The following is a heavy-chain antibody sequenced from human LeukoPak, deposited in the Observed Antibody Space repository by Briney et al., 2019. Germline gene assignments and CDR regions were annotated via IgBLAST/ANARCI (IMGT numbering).Heavy chain of an antibody. J-gene: IGHJ4*02. Sequence: GGSLRLSCAASGFTFSMYWMSWVRQAPGKGLEWVANIKQDGSEKNFVDSVKGRFTISRDNAKNLLYLQMNSLRAEDTAVYYCARDDVGDGGRSEDFNAWGQGTLVIVSS. D-gene: IGHD6-25*01. CDR3: ARDDVGDGGRSEDFNA. CDR2: IKQDGSEK. V-gene: IGHV3-7*01. CDR1: GFTFSMYW.